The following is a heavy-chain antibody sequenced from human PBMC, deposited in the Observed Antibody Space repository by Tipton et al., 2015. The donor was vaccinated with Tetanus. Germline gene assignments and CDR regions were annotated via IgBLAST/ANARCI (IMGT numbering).Heavy chain of an antibody. CDR3: AREDGGPTLDYFDS. CDR2: ITYGGNTK. J-gene: IGHJ4*02. Sequence: SLRLSCAASGFTFTRYAMHWVRQAPGKGLEWVAVITYGGNTKYYAESVKGRFTLSRDNSQNTLFLQMNSLKLEDTAVYYCAREDGGPTLDYFDSWGQGTLVTVSS. V-gene: IGHV3-30-3*01. CDR1: GFTFTRYA. D-gene: IGHD3-16*01.